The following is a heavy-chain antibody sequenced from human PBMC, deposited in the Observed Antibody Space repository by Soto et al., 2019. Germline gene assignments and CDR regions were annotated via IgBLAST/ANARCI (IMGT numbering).Heavy chain of an antibody. J-gene: IGHJ4*02. D-gene: IGHD1-26*01. V-gene: IGHV4-28*01. Sequence: SETLSLTCAVSGHSISSSNWWGWIRQPPGKGLEWIGYIYYSGTTYYNPSLKSRVTMSVDTSKNQFSLKLTSLTAVDTAVYYCARREIQGPIDYWGQGTLVTVSS. CDR2: IYYSGTT. CDR3: ARREIQGPIDY. CDR1: GHSISSSNW.